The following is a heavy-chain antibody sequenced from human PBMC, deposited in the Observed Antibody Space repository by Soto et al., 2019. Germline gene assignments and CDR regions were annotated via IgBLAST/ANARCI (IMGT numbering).Heavy chain of an antibody. V-gene: IGHV3-23*01. CDR2: ISGTGGT. CDR1: GFTFSSHV. D-gene: IGHD2-15*01. J-gene: IGHJ4*02. Sequence: GGSLRLSCAVSGFTFSSHVMSWVRQAPGKGLEWVSAISGTGGTYYADSMKGRFTISRDNSKNALYLQMNNLRDEDTAVYYCAKDRRGAYCSGGICYSPDYWGQGTLVTVSS. CDR3: AKDRRGAYCSGGICYSPDY.